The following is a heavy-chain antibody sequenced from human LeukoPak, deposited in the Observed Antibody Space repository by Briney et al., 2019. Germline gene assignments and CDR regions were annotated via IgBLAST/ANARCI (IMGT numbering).Heavy chain of an antibody. V-gene: IGHV4-39*02. CDR1: GGSTSGGNYY. D-gene: IGHD3-3*01. J-gene: IGHJ4*02. CDR3: ARLGAGPTYYDFWSGYSSFYFDY. CDR2: ISSSGNT. Sequence: SETLSLTCIVSGGSTSGGNYYWGWIRRPPGKGLEWIGGISSSGNTYYDPSLKSRITISIDTSKNHFSLKLSSVTAADTAVYYCARLGAGPTYYDFWSGYSSFYFDYWGQGTLVTVSS.